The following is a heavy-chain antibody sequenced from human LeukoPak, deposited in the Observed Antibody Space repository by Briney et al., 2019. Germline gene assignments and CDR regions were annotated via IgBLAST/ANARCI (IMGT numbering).Heavy chain of an antibody. V-gene: IGHV3-23*01. J-gene: IGHJ4*02. CDR1: GITLSNYG. Sequence: TGGSLRLSCAVSGITLSNYGMSWVRQAPGKGLEWVAGMSDSGGRTNYADSVKGRFTISRDNPKNTLYLQMNSLRAEDTAVYFCAKRGVVIRVILVGFHKEAYYFDSWGQGALVTASS. CDR3: AKRGVVIRVILVGFHKEAYYFDS. CDR2: MSDSGGRT. D-gene: IGHD3-22*01.